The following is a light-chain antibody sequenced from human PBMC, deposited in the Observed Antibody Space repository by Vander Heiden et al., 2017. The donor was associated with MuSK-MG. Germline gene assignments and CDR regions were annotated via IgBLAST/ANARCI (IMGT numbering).Light chain of an antibody. CDR1: QSISNL. V-gene: IGKV1-5*03. CDR2: EAS. Sequence: DIQMTQSPSTLSASVGDRTTITCRARQSISNLFAWDQQKPGKAPKLLIYEASSLQSGAPSRFSGSGSGTEFTLTISTLQPDDFATYYCQQYNSYSWTFGHGTKVEIK. J-gene: IGKJ1*01. CDR3: QQYNSYSWT.